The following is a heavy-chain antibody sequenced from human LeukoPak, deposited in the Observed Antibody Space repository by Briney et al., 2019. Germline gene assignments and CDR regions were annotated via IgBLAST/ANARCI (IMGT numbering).Heavy chain of an antibody. D-gene: IGHD3-22*01. J-gene: IGHJ4*02. CDR1: GGTFSSYA. CDR2: IIPIFGTV. Sequence: ASVKVSCKASGGTFSSYAISWVRQAPGQGLEWMGGIIPIFGTVNYAQKLQGRVTITADESTSTAYMELSSLRSEDTAVYYCARSSRYYDSSGLQAYYFDYWGQGTLVTVSS. V-gene: IGHV1-69*01. CDR3: ARSSRYYDSSGLQAYYFDY.